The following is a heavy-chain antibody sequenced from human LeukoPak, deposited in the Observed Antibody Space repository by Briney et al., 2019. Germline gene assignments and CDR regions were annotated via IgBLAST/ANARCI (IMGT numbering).Heavy chain of an antibody. J-gene: IGHJ4*02. Sequence: GGSLRLSCAAFGFIYSSYGMEWVRQAPGKGLEWVAFIRYDGSNKYYADSAKGRFTISRDNSKNTLYLQMNSLRAEDTAVYYCTKPNDYGDYEPFGYWGQGTLVTVSS. D-gene: IGHD4-17*01. CDR2: IRYDGSNK. V-gene: IGHV3-30*02. CDR1: GFIYSSYG. CDR3: TKPNDYGDYEPFGY.